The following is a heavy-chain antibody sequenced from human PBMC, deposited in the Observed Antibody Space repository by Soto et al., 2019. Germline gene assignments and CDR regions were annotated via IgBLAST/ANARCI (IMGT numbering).Heavy chain of an antibody. Sequence: ASVKVSCKASGYTFTSYGISWVRQAPGQGLEWMGWISAYNGNTNYAQKLQGRVTITTDTSTSTAYMELRSLRSDDTAVYYCARDPGYSGYDLVPDYWGQGTLVTVSS. CDR2: ISAYNGNT. D-gene: IGHD5-12*01. CDR1: GYTFTSYG. J-gene: IGHJ4*02. V-gene: IGHV1-18*01. CDR3: ARDPGYSGYDLVPDY.